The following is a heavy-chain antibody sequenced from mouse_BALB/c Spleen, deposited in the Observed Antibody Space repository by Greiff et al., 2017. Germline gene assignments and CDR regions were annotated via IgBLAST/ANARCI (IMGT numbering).Heavy chain of an antibody. CDR1: GFTFSSYA. V-gene: IGHV5-6-5*01. D-gene: IGHD1-1*01. CDR2: ISSGGST. Sequence: EVKLVESGGGLVKPGGSLKLSCAASGFTFSSYAMSWVRQTPEKRLEWVASISSGGSTYYPDSVKGRFTISRDNARNILYLQMSSLRSEDTAMYYCARVYGSSHYAMDYWGQGTSVTVSS. CDR3: ARVYGSSHYAMDY. J-gene: IGHJ4*01.